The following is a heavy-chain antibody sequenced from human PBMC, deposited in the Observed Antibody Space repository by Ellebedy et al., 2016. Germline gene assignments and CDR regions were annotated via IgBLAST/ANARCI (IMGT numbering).Heavy chain of an antibody. CDR3: TRVSFDYVWGSYRLDYIDH. Sequence: GESLKISXTTSGFTFGDSAVSWFRQAPGKGLEWVGFIRTKAHGGTTEHAASVKGRVVISRDDSTSTASLKLNSLKTEDTAVYYCTRVSFDYVWGSYRLDYIDHWGQGTLVTVSS. V-gene: IGHV3-49*03. CDR1: GFTFGDSA. J-gene: IGHJ4*02. D-gene: IGHD3-16*01. CDR2: IRTKAHGGTT.